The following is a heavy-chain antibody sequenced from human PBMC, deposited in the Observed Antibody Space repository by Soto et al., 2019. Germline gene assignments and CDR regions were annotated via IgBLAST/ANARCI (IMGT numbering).Heavy chain of an antibody. J-gene: IGHJ4*02. Sequence: LRLSCATSGFICSTFAMSWVRQAPGKGLEWVAVIRYDGSKKYYAESVKGRFTISRDNSKNTLYLQMNSLRAEDTAVYYCATPAEPYSSSTAGSYWGQGTLVTVS. CDR2: IRYDGSKK. V-gene: IGHV3-33*08. D-gene: IGHD6-6*01. CDR1: GFICSTFA. CDR3: ATPAEPYSSSTAGSY.